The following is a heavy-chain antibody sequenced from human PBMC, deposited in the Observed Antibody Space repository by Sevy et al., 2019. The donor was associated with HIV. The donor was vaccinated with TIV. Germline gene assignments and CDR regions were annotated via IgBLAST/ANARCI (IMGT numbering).Heavy chain of an antibody. Sequence: SETLSLTSTVSGGSISSYYWSWIRQPAGKGLEWIGRIYTSGSTNYNPSLKSRVTMSVDTSKNQFSLKLSSVTAADTAVYYCVRSREMATITSYYYYMDVWGKGTTVTVSS. V-gene: IGHV4-4*07. D-gene: IGHD5-12*01. J-gene: IGHJ6*03. CDR1: GGSISSYY. CDR2: IYTSGST. CDR3: VRSREMATITSYYYYMDV.